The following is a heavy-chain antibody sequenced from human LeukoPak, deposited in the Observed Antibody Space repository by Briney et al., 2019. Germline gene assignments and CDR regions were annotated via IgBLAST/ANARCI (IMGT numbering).Heavy chain of an antibody. V-gene: IGHV3-7*01. CDR1: GFTFSSYW. CDR2: IKQDGSEK. J-gene: IGHJ5*02. CDR3: ARGCSGGSCKEPKIDP. Sequence: GGSLRLSCAASGFTFSSYWMSWVRQAPGKGLEWVANIKQDGSEKDYVDSVKGRFTISRDNAKNSLYLQMNSLRAEDTAVYYCARGCSGGSCKEPKIDPWGQGTLVTVSS. D-gene: IGHD2-15*01.